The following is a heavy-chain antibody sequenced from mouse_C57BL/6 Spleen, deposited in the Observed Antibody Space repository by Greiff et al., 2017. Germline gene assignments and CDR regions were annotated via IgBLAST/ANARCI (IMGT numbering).Heavy chain of an antibody. J-gene: IGHJ4*01. CDR3: ARRNPPYYSNRDAMDY. D-gene: IGHD2-5*01. CDR2: IDPSDSYT. V-gene: IGHV1-59*01. CDR1: GYTFTSYW. Sequence: QVQLQQPGAELVRPGTSVKLSCTASGYTFTSYWMHWVKQRPGQGLEWIGVIDPSDSYTNYNQKFKGKATLTVDTSSSTAYMQLSSLTSEDSAVYYCARRNPPYYSNRDAMDYWGQGTSVTVSS.